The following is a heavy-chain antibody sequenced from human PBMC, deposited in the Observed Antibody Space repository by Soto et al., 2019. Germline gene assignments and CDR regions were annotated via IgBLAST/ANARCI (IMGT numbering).Heavy chain of an antibody. CDR2: IDPSDSYT. CDR3: ASCSGGSCPNYYYGMDV. Sequence: GESLKISCKGSGYSFTSYWISWVRQMPGKGLEWMGRIDPSDSYTNYSPSFQGHVTISADKSISTAYLQWSSLKASDTAMYYCASCSGGSCPNYYYGMDVWGQGTTVTVSS. V-gene: IGHV5-10-1*01. J-gene: IGHJ6*02. D-gene: IGHD2-15*01. CDR1: GYSFTSYW.